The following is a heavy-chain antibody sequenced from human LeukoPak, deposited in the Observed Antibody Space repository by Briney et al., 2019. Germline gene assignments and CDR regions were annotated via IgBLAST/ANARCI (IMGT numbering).Heavy chain of an antibody. D-gene: IGHD6-13*01. CDR3: AKDRAAAVGAFDI. Sequence: GGSLRLSCEGSGFSFSSYWMTWVRQLPGKGPEWVANIRQDESERYFADSVKGRFTISSDNAKKSVYLHMSSVRAEDTAVYYCAKDRAAAVGAFDIWGQGTMVTVSS. V-gene: IGHV3-7*01. J-gene: IGHJ3*02. CDR2: IRQDESER. CDR1: GFSFSSYW.